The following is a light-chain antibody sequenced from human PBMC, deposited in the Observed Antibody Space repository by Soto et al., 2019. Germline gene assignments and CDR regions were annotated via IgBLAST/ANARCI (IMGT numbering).Light chain of an antibody. V-gene: IGLV1-40*01. J-gene: IGLJ1*01. CDR1: SSNIGAYYD. Sequence: QSVLTQPPSVSGAPGQRVTISCTGSSSNIGAYYDVHWYQQVPGTAPKLLIFSNTNRPSGVPDRFSGSKSGTSASLAITGLQAEDEADYYCSSYAGSSNVFGTGTKLTVL. CDR3: SSYAGSSNV. CDR2: SNT.